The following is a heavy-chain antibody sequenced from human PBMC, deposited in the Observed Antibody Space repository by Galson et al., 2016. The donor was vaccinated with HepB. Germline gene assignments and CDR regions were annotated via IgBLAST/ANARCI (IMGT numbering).Heavy chain of an antibody. CDR1: GGSISSYY. V-gene: IGHV4-59*12. D-gene: IGHD2-21*01. J-gene: IGHJ4*02. Sequence: ETLSLTCTVSGGSISSYYWSWIRQPPGKGLEWIGFIYYSGSTNYNPSLKSRVTISVDTFNNQISLYLNSVTAADTAVYYCVRDRAYIVTDYWGQGILVTVSS. CDR2: IYYSGST. CDR3: VRDRAYIVTDY.